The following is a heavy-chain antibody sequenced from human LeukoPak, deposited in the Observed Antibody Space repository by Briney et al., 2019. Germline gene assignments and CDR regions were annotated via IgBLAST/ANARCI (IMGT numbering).Heavy chain of an antibody. CDR3: ARARLTGYNINWFDP. CDR2: TYYSGTT. CDR1: GGSLSSYY. V-gene: IGHV4-59*01. D-gene: IGHD3-9*01. J-gene: IGHJ5*02. Sequence: PSETLSLTCTVAGGSLSSYYGSWSRQPPGKGLEWIGYTYYSGTTNYDPSLKGRVTISVDTSKNQFSLTLSSVTAADTAVYYCARARLTGYNINWFDPWGQGTLVTVSS.